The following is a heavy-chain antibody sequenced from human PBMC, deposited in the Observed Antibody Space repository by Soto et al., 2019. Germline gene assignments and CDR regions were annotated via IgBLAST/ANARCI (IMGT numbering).Heavy chain of an antibody. CDR1: GFTFSSYD. J-gene: IGHJ6*02. Sequence: GGSLRLSCAASGFTFSSYDMHWVRQATGKGLEWVSAIGTAGDTYYPGSVKGRFTISRENAKNSLYLQMNSLRAEDTAVYYCAREGGDYPGGAYYYGMDVWGQGTTVTVSS. V-gene: IGHV3-13*01. D-gene: IGHD4-17*01. CDR3: AREGGDYPGGAYYYGMDV. CDR2: IGTAGDT.